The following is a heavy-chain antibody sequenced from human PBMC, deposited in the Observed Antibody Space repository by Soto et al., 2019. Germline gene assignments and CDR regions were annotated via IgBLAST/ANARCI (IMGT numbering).Heavy chain of an antibody. D-gene: IGHD3-10*01. CDR1: GFTFSSYA. J-gene: IGHJ6*02. CDR2: ISGSGGST. V-gene: IGHV3-23*01. CDR3: AKVYYGSGSYYNYYYYGMDV. Sequence: GGSLRLSCAASGFTFSSYAMSWVRQAPGKGLEWVSAISGSGGSTYYADSVKGRFTISRDNSKNTLYLQMNSLRAEDTAVYYWAKVYYGSGSYYNYYYYGMDVWGQGTTVTVSS.